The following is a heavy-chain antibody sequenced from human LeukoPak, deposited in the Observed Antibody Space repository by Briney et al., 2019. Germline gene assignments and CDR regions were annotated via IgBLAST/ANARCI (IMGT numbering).Heavy chain of an antibody. D-gene: IGHD3-22*01. CDR2: IKSEEDGGTT. CDR1: GFSLGDAW. J-gene: IGHJ6*02. Sequence: KPGGSLRLSCAASGFSLGDAWVNWVRQAPGKGLEWVGRIKSEEDGGTTGFPEPAQGRSTISRDDEKYTLYLQMNSLTTEDTAVYYCSTSYESSTSSLKDYYGLDVWGQGTTVTVSS. V-gene: IGHV3-15*07. CDR3: STSYESSTSSLKDYYGLDV.